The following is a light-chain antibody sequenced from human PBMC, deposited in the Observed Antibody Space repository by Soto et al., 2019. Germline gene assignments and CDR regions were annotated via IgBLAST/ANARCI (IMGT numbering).Light chain of an antibody. J-gene: IGLJ3*02. Sequence: QSVLTQPPSVSGAPGQWVTISCTGSSSNIGAGYAVHWYQQLPGTAPKLLIYGNYNRPSGVPDRFTGSKYGTSASLAINGLQAEDEADYYCQSYDQTLSGSVFGGGTKLTVL. CDR2: GNY. CDR1: SSNIGAGYA. CDR3: QSYDQTLSGSV. V-gene: IGLV1-40*01.